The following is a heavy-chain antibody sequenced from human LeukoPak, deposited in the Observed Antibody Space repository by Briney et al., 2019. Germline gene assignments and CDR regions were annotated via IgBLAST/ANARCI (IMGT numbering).Heavy chain of an antibody. V-gene: IGHV1-2*06. CDR2: LNPHTGGA. CDR3: ARVTWKTIIAAPDY. CDR1: GYTFTDYY. Sequence: ASVKVSCKTSGYTFTDYYIHWVRQAPGQGLEWMGQLNPHTGGANYAQKFQGRVSMTRDASINTAYMEVTRLTSDDTALYYCARVTWKTIIAAPDYWGQGTLVTVSS. J-gene: IGHJ4*02. D-gene: IGHD3-3*01.